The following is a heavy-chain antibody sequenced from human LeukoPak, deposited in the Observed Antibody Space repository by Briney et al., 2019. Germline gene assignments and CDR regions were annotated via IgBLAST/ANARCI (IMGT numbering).Heavy chain of an antibody. CDR2: INHSGST. CDR3: ARVRPTPIWFGELFLPYYFDY. V-gene: IGHV4-34*01. Sequence: PSETLSLTCAVYGGSFSGYYWSWIRQPPGKGLEWIGEINHSGSTNYNPSLKSRVTISVDTSKNQFSLKLSSVTAADTAVYYCARVRPTPIWFGELFLPYYFDYWGQGTLVTVSS. D-gene: IGHD3-10*01. J-gene: IGHJ4*02. CDR1: GGSFSGYY.